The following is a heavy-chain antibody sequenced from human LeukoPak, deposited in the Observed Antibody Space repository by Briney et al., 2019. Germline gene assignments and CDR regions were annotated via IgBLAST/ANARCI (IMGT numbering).Heavy chain of an antibody. CDR3: ARRAVGSSWSFDY. D-gene: IGHD6-13*01. CDR1: GFTFSSYS. V-gene: IGHV3-53*01. CDR2: IYSGGST. Sequence: PGGSLRLSCAASGFTFSSYSMNWVRQAPGKGLEWVSVIYSGGSTYYADSVKGRFTISRDNSKNTLYLQMNSLRAEDTAVYYCARRAVGSSWSFDYWGQGTLVTVSS. J-gene: IGHJ4*02.